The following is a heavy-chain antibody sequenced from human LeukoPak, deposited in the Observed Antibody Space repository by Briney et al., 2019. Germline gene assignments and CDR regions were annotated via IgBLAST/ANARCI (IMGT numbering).Heavy chain of an antibody. CDR1: GGSISSGDYY. D-gene: IGHD3-22*01. V-gene: IGHV4-30-4*01. Sequence: PSQTLSLTCTVSGGSISSGDYYWRWIRQPPGKGLEWIGYIYYSGSTYYNPSLKSRVTISVDTSKNQFSLKLSSVTAADTAVYYCASRHYYDSSGYEVFDPWGQGTLVTVCS. J-gene: IGHJ5*02. CDR3: ASRHYYDSSGYEVFDP. CDR2: IYYSGST.